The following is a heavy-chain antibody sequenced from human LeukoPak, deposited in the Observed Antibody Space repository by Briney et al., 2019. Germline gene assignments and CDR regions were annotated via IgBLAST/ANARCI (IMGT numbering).Heavy chain of an antibody. J-gene: IGHJ5*02. D-gene: IGHD3-10*01. CDR2: IYYSGST. Sequence: SETLSLTCTVSGGSISSYYWSWIRQPPGKGLEWIGYIYYSGSTNYNPFLKSRVTISVDTSKNQFSLKLSSVTAADTAVYYCARSMVRGVINPWGQGTLVTVSS. CDR3: ARSMVRGVINP. V-gene: IGHV4-59*01. CDR1: GGSISSYY.